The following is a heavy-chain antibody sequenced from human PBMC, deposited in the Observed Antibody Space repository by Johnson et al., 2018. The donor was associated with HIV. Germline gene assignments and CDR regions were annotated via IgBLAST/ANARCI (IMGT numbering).Heavy chain of an antibody. Sequence: QVQLVESGGGVVQPGTSLRLSCAASGFTFRAYGMHWVRQAPGKGLEWLTLMSYDGSKKYYADSVKGRFTISRDNSKNTLYLQMNSLRAEDTAVYYCALDGRRGYSYDWGHDAFDIWGQGTMVTVSS. V-gene: IGHV3-30*03. CDR2: MSYDGSKK. CDR1: GFTFRAYG. J-gene: IGHJ3*02. CDR3: ALDGRRGYSYDWGHDAFDI. D-gene: IGHD5-18*01.